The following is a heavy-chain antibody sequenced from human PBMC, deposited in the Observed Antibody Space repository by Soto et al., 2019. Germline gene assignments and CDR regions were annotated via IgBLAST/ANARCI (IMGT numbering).Heavy chain of an antibody. CDR1: GGSISSGGYS. Sequence: SETLSLTCAVSGGSISSGGYSWSWIRQPPGKGLEWIGYIYHSGSTYYNPSLKSRVTISVDRSKNQFSLKLSSVTAADTAVYYCARASDFWSGFDWFDPWGQGTLVTVSS. V-gene: IGHV4-30-2*01. D-gene: IGHD3-3*01. CDR3: ARASDFWSGFDWFDP. CDR2: IYHSGST. J-gene: IGHJ5*02.